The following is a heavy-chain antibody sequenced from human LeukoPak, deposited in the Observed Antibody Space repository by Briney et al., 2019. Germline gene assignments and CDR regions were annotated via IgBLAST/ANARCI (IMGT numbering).Heavy chain of an antibody. CDR2: IIGSGDIT. J-gene: IGHJ3*02. D-gene: IGHD6-19*01. V-gene: IGHV3-23*01. CDR1: ASTFSTYA. CDR3: AKTEKQWQIDAFDI. Sequence: RGSLRLSCAASASTFSTYAMRCVRQLQGDGLEWVSSIIGSGDITYDAPAVNGRFTRSRDNSKNTLYLQMNSRRAEDTAIYYCAKTEKQWQIDAFDIWGQGTMVTVSS.